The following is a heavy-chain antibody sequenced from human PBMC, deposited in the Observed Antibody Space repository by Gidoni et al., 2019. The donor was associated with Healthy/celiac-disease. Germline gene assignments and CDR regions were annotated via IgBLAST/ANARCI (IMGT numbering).Heavy chain of an antibody. Sequence: TFSSYGMHWVRQAPGKGLEWVAVIWYAGSNKYYADSVKGRFTISRDNSKNTLYLQMNSLIAEDTAVYSCAIDLIGRSSGWFDYWGQVTLVTVSS. CDR3: AIDLIGRSSGWFDY. V-gene: IGHV3-33*01. J-gene: IGHJ4*02. D-gene: IGHD3-22*01. CDR2: IWYAGSNK. CDR1: TFSSYG.